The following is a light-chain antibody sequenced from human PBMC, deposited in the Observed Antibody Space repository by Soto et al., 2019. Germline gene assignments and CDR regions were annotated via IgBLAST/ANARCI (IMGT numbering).Light chain of an antibody. J-gene: IGLJ1*01. Sequence: QAVLTRPPSVSAAPGQKVTISCSGSSSNIGNNYVSWYQQLPGTAPKLLIYDNNKRPSGIPDRFSGSKSGTSATLGITGLQTGDEADYYCGTWDSSLSAYVFGNGTKVTAL. CDR2: DNN. CDR3: GTWDSSLSAYV. V-gene: IGLV1-51*01. CDR1: SSNIGNNY.